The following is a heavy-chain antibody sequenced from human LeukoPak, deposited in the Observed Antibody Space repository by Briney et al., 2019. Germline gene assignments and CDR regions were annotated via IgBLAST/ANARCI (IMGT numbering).Heavy chain of an antibody. CDR3: ARVGSIAAAGTPDY. D-gene: IGHD6-13*01. Sequence: GGSLRPSCAASGFTFRSYEMNWVRQAPGKGLEWVSYISSSGSTIYYADSVKGRFTISRDNAKNSMYLQMNSLRAEDTAVYYCARVGSIAAAGTPDYWGQGTLVTVSS. V-gene: IGHV3-48*03. CDR1: GFTFRSYE. CDR2: ISSSGSTI. J-gene: IGHJ4*02.